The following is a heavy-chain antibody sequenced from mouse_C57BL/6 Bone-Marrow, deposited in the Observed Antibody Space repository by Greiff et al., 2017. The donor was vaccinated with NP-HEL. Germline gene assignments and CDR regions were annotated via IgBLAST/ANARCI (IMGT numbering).Heavy chain of an antibody. CDR1: GHTFTSYW. D-gene: IGHD2-3*01. J-gene: IGHJ1*03. CDR3: GGDGYWYVDV. Sequence: QVQLQQPGAELVMPGASVKLSCKASGHTFTSYWMHWVKQRPGQGLEWIGEIDPSDSYTNYNQKFKGKSTLTVDKSSSTAYMQLSSLTSEDAAVYYCGGDGYWYVDVWCRGKTVTVS. V-gene: IGHV1-69*01. CDR2: IDPSDSYT.